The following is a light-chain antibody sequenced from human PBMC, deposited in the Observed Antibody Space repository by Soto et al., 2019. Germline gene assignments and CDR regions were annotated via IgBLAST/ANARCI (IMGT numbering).Light chain of an antibody. CDR1: QSVSSY. V-gene: IGKV3-11*01. Sequence: EIVLTQSPATLSLSPGERATLSCRASQSVSSYLAWYQQKLGQAPRLLIYDASNRATGIPARFSGSGSETDFTLTISSLEPEDFAVYYWQQRSNWPRTFGQGTKVEIK. CDR2: DAS. CDR3: QQRSNWPRT. J-gene: IGKJ1*01.